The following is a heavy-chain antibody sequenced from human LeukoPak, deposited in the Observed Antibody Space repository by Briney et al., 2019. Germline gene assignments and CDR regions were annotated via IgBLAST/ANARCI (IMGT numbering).Heavy chain of an antibody. CDR2: ISSSSSTI. Sequence: PGGSLRLSCAASGFTFSSYSMNWVRQAPGKGLEWVSYISSSSSTIYYADSVKGRFTISRDNSKNTLYLQINSLRAEDTAVYYCARDLSSGWYWRQNWFDPWGQGTLVTVSS. CDR1: GFTFSSYS. J-gene: IGHJ5*02. V-gene: IGHV3-48*01. D-gene: IGHD6-19*01. CDR3: ARDLSSGWYWRQNWFDP.